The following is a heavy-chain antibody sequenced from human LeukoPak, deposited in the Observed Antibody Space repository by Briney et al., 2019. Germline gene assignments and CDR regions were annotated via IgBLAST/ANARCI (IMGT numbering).Heavy chain of an antibody. CDR3: ARGANWGSPDY. V-gene: IGHV4-61*05. CDR1: GGSISSSSYY. J-gene: IGHJ4*02. Sequence: SETLSLTCTVSGGSISSSSYYWGWIRQSPGKGLEWIGYIYYSGTTSYNPSLKSRVTISLDTSKNQFSLKLSSVTAADTAVYYCARGANWGSPDYWGQGTLVTVSS. D-gene: IGHD7-27*01. CDR2: IYYSGTT.